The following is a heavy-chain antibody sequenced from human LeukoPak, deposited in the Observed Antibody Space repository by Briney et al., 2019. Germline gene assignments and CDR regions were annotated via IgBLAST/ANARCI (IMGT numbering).Heavy chain of an antibody. V-gene: IGHV4-61*02. Sequence: PSETLSLTCTVSGGSISSGSYYWSWIRQPAGKGLEWIGRIYTSGSTNYNPSLKSRVTISVDTSKNQFSLKLSSVTAADTAVYYCARVWRRPNWFDPWGQGTLVTVSS. CDR3: ARVWRRPNWFDP. CDR1: GGSISSGSYY. J-gene: IGHJ5*02. D-gene: IGHD3-16*01. CDR2: IYTSGST.